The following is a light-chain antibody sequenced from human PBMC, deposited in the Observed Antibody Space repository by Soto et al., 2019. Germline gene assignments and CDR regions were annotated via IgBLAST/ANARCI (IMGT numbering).Light chain of an antibody. CDR1: QSVSSN. V-gene: IGKV3-15*01. CDR2: GAS. J-gene: IGKJ2*02. Sequence: EIVMTQSPATLSVSPGERATLSCRASQSVSSNLAWYQQKPGQAPRLRFYGASTRATGTPAGFSGTRSGTEFTLTISSPQSEDFAIYSCQQYYNWPPWTFGQGTKLEIK. CDR3: QQYYNWPPWT.